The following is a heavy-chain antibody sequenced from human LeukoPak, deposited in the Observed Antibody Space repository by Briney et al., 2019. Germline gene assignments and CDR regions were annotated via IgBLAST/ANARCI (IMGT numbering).Heavy chain of an antibody. CDR3: ARGSRGALDDAFDI. V-gene: IGHV4-39*01. D-gene: IGHD2-15*01. Sequence: PSETLSLTCTVSGDSISSSSYYWGWVRQPPGKGLEWIGSMHYGGSTYYNPSLKSRVTISVDTSKDQFSLKLSSVTAADTAVFYCARGSRGALDDAFDIWGQGTMVTVSS. J-gene: IGHJ3*02. CDR1: GDSISSSSYY. CDR2: MHYGGST.